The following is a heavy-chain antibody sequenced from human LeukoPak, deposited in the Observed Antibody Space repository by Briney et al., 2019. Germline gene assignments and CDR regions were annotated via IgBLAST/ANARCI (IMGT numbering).Heavy chain of an antibody. V-gene: IGHV4-4*07. CDR1: GGPISSYY. CDR2: IYTSGST. D-gene: IGHD1-1*01. CDR3: ARFGLERRLGWFDP. J-gene: IGHJ5*02. Sequence: PSETLSLTCTVSGGPISSYYWSWIRQPAGKGLEWIGRIYTSGSTNYNPSLKSRVTMSVDTSKNQFSLKLSSVTAADTAVYYCARFGLERRLGWFDPWGQGTLVTVSS.